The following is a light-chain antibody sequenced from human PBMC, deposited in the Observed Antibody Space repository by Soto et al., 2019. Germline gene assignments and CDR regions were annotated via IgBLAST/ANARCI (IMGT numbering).Light chain of an antibody. V-gene: IGKV3-20*01. J-gene: IGKJ5*01. CDR2: GAS. CDR1: QSVRDSY. Sequence: EIVLTQSPGTQSLSPGERATLACRASQSVRDSYLAWYQQKPDQAPRLLIYGASNRATGIPGRFSGSGSGTDFTLTISCLEPEDFAMYYCQQYGRSLFFGQGTRLQIQ. CDR3: QQYGRSLF.